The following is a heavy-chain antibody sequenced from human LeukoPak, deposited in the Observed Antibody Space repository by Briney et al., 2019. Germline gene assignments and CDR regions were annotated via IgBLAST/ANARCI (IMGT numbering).Heavy chain of an antibody. CDR3: ARGPYSAAGFDY. CDR1: GGSISSGSYY. V-gene: IGHV4-61*02. CDR2: IYTSGST. J-gene: IGHJ4*02. D-gene: IGHD6-13*01. Sequence: PSQTLSLTCTVSGGSISSGSYYWSWIRQPAGKGLEWIGRIYTSGSTNYNPSLKSRVTMSVDTSKNQFSLKLSSVTAADTAVYYCARGPYSAAGFDYWGQGTLVTVSS.